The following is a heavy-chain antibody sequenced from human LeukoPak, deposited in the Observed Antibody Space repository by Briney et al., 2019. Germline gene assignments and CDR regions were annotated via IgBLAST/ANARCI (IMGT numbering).Heavy chain of an antibody. Sequence: GGSLRLSCAASGFTFSSYGMTWVRQAPGKGLEWVSGISGGPVSTNYADSVKGRFTTSRDNSKNTLYLQMNTLRAEDTAIYYCAKSGRYCSGGSCYQEASLDYWGQGTLVTVSS. V-gene: IGHV3-23*01. D-gene: IGHD2-15*01. CDR2: ISGGPVST. J-gene: IGHJ4*02. CDR3: AKSGRYCSGGSCYQEASLDY. CDR1: GFTFSSYG.